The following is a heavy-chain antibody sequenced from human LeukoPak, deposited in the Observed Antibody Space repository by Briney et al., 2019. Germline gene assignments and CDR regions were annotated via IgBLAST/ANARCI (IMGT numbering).Heavy chain of an antibody. V-gene: IGHV3-23*01. D-gene: IGHD3-16*01. CDR3: VKEASKTFGIYTADY. J-gene: IGHJ4*02. Sequence: GGSLRLSCAASGFTFSSSAMGWVRRAPQKGLEWVSAIPASGPKTYYTGSVRGRFTISGDNSKNTVYLQMQSLRAEDTAVYYCVKEASKTFGIYTADYWGQGTLVTVCS. CDR2: IPASGPKT. CDR1: GFTFSSSA.